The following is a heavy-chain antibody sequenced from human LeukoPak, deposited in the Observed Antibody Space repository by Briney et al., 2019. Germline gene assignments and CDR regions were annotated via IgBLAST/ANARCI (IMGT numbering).Heavy chain of an antibody. D-gene: IGHD3-22*01. CDR1: GGTFSSYA. V-gene: IGHV1-69*04. CDR3: ARGAPSQLVIPSDY. CDR2: IIPILGIA. Sequence: ASVKVSCKASGGTFSSYAISWVRQAPGQGLEWMGRIIPILGIANYAQKFQGRVTMTRDTSTSTVYMELSSLRSEDTAVYYCARGAPSQLVIPSDYWGQGTLVTVSS. J-gene: IGHJ4*02.